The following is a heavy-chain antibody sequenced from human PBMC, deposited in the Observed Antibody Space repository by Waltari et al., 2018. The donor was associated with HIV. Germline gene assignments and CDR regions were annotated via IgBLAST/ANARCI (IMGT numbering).Heavy chain of an antibody. Sequence: QVRLQESGPGLVKPSETLSLTCTVSGGSVSTYPWSWIRQPAGRGLEWIGLFYFIGNTRYNPSLTGRATVSLDTSKTQVSLKLSSVTATDTAVYYCARTVGPKRQAFDIWGQGTTVVVSS. J-gene: IGHJ3*02. D-gene: IGHD1-26*01. V-gene: IGHV4-4*07. CDR3: ARTVGPKRQAFDI. CDR2: FYFIGNT. CDR1: GGSVSTYP.